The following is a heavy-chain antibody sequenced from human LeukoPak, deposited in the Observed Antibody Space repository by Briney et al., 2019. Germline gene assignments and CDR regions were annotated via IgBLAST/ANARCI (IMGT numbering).Heavy chain of an antibody. CDR3: ARVRAYKYGPRHFFDY. J-gene: IGHJ4*02. D-gene: IGHD5-18*01. Sequence: SETLSLTCTVAGGSITNYYWTWFRQPPGKGLEWIGYIYYTGTTDYNPSLKSRVTISIDTSRNQFSLKLSSVTAADTAVYYCARVRAYKYGPRHFFDYWGQGTLVTVSS. V-gene: IGHV4-59*01. CDR2: IYYTGTT. CDR1: GGSITNYY.